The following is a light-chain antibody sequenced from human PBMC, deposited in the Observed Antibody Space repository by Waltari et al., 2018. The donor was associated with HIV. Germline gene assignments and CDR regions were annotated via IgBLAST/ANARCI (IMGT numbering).Light chain of an antibody. Sequence: EVVMTQSPGTLSVSPGERVTLSCRASQGVNINVAWYQQKPGPASRLLVYGASTRAIDIPARFSGSGSRTEFTLTFSSLMSEDCAVYYCHQYNYWPDACGQGTRVEIK. CDR3: HQYNYWPDA. V-gene: IGKV3-15*01. CDR1: QGVNIN. CDR2: GAS. J-gene: IGKJ2*01.